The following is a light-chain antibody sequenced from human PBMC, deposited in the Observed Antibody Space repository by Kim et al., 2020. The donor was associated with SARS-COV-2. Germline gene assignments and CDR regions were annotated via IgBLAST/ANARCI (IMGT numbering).Light chain of an antibody. J-gene: IGKJ1*01. CDR1: ESICSY. Sequence: DIQMTQSPSSLSASVRDRVTITCRASESICSYLNWYQQKPGKAPKLLIYAASTLQSGVPLRFSGSGSGTDFTLTISSLQPEHFATFYFQQTYNIPRAFGQGTKVDIK. CDR3: QQTYNIPRA. CDR2: AAS. V-gene: IGKV1-39*01.